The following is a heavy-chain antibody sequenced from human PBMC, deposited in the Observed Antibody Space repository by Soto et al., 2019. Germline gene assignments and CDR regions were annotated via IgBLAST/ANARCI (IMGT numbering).Heavy chain of an antibody. J-gene: IGHJ4*02. CDR1: GGSISSHY. D-gene: IGHD5-12*01. CDR2: IYYSGST. V-gene: IGHV4-59*11. CDR3: ARWRNIVATNYYFDY. Sequence: PSETLSLTCTASGGSISSHYWRWIRQPPGKGLEWIGYIYYSGSTNYNPSLKSRVTISVDTSKNQFSLKLSSVTAADTAVYYCARWRNIVATNYYFDYWGQGTLVTVSS.